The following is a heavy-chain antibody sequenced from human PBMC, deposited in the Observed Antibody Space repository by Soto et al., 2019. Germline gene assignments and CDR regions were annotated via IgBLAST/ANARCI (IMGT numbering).Heavy chain of an antibody. V-gene: IGHV2-5*02. D-gene: IGHD5-18*01. CDR2: IYWDDDK. CDR3: AHSGDTYGWGTFDI. Sequence: QITLKESGPPLVRPTQTLTLTCTFSGFSLSTSAVGVGWIRQPPGKALDWLALIYWDDDKRYSQSLKSRPTSTKDPPKHQVVLTMSNVHPVDTATYYCAHSGDTYGWGTFDIWGQGTMVTVSS. J-gene: IGHJ3*02. CDR1: GFSLSTSAVG.